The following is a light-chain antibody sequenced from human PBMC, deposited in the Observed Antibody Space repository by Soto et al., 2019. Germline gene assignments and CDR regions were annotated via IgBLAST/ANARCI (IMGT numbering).Light chain of an antibody. CDR2: GAS. Sequence: EKVMTQSPATLSVSPGERATLSCRASQSVSSILAWYQQKPGQAPRLLIYGASTRATGIPARFSGSGSGTEFTLTISSLQSEDFAVYYCQQYNNWPPWTFGQGTKVEIK. CDR1: QSVSSI. V-gene: IGKV3-15*01. J-gene: IGKJ1*01. CDR3: QQYNNWPPWT.